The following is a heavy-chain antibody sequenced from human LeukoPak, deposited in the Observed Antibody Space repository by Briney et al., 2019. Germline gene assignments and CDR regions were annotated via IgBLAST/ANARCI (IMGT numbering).Heavy chain of an antibody. V-gene: IGHV3-30*02. J-gene: IGHJ4*02. D-gene: IGHD2-2*01. Sequence: GGSLRLSCAASGFTFSSYGMHWVRQAPGKGLEWVAFIRYDGSNKYYADSVKGRFTISRDNSKNTLYLQMNGLRAEDTAVYYCAKDGRPDIVVVPAAPFDYWGQGTLVTVSS. CDR1: GFTFSSYG. CDR3: AKDGRPDIVVVPAAPFDY. CDR2: IRYDGSNK.